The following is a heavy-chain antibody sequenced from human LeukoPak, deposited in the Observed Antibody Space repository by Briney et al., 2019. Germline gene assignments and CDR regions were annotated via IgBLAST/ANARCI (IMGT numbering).Heavy chain of an antibody. CDR1: RYIFTGYY. CDR3: AKETSILPVPAAKTT. V-gene: IGHV1-2*02. D-gene: IGHD2-2*01. J-gene: IGHJ5*02. CDR2: INPNSGGT. Sequence: ASVKVSCKASRYIFTGYYMHWVRQAPGQGLEWMGWINPNSGGTNYAQKFQGRVTMTRDTSISTAYMELSRLRSDDTAVYYCAKETSILPVPAAKTTWGQGTLVTVSS.